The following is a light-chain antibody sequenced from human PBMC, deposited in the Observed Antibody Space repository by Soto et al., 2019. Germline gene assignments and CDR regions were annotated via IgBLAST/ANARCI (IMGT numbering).Light chain of an antibody. CDR3: EQYRRYPWT. CDR2: GAS. Sequence: DIQMTQSPSTLPASVGNRFTLTCRASQNIGLSLAWFQQKPGKAPKLLIYGASSLESGVPSRFSGSGSGTEFTLTISSLQPDDFATYYCEQYRRYPWTFGQGTKVEIK. J-gene: IGKJ1*01. V-gene: IGKV1-5*01. CDR1: QNIGLS.